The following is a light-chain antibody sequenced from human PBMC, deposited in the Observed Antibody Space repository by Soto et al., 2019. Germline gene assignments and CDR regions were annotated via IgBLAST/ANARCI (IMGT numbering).Light chain of an antibody. CDR1: QSISRS. J-gene: IGKJ2*01. Sequence: DIQMTQPPSTLSASVGDRVTITCRASQSISRSLAWYQQKPGKAPKLLIYDASTLQDGVPSRFTGSGSGTDFTLTLSSLQPDDFATYYCQQYSFYYTFGQGTKLEIK. V-gene: IGKV1-5*01. CDR2: DAS. CDR3: QQYSFYYT.